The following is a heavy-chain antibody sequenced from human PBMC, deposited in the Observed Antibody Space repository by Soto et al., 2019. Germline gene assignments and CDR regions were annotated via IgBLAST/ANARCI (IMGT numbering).Heavy chain of an antibody. V-gene: IGHV4-4*02. CDR1: GDSISSSRW. Sequence: SESLSLTCDVSGDSISSSRWWTWVRQPPGKGLEWIGDSFHTGNTNYGPSLKSRVTISGDKSKNKFSPKLTSVPAADTAVYYCAYSPGWYRLDLWGQGKLVTVS. J-gene: IGHJ3*01. CDR3: AYSPGWYRLDL. D-gene: IGHD6-19*01. CDR2: SFHTGNT.